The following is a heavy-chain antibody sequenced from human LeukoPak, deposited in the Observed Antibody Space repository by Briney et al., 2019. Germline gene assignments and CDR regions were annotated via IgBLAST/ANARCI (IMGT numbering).Heavy chain of an antibody. D-gene: IGHD3-3*01. CDR3: ARGASRRFYDY. CDR2: IYYSGST. Sequence: SQTLSLTCTVSGGSISSGDYYWSWIRQPPGKGLEWIGYIYYSGSTYYNPSLKSRVTISVDRSKNQFSLKLSSVTAADTAVYYCARGASRRFYDYWGQGTLVTVSS. V-gene: IGHV4-30-4*01. CDR1: GGSISSGDYY. J-gene: IGHJ4*02.